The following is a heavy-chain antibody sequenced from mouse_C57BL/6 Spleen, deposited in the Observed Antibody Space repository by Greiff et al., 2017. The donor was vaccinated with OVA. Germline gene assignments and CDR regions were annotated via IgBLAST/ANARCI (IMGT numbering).Heavy chain of an antibody. J-gene: IGHJ1*03. CDR2: INPNNGGT. D-gene: IGHD1-1*01. Sequence: VQLQQSGPELVKPGASEKMSCKASGYTFTDYNMHWVKQSHGKSLEWIGYINPNNGGTSYNQKFKGKATLTVNKSSSTAYMELRSLTSEDSAVYYCASGTTVVAKGYFDVWGTGTTVTVSS. V-gene: IGHV1-22*01. CDR3: ASGTTVVAKGYFDV. CDR1: GYTFTDYN.